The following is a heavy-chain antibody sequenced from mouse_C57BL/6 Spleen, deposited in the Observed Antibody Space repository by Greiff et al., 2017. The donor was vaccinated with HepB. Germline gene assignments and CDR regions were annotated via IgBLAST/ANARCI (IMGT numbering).Heavy chain of an antibody. V-gene: IGHV1-81*01. J-gene: IGHJ2*01. CDR2: IYPRSGNT. CDR3: ARFAVVAPYYFDY. CDR1: GYTFTSYG. Sequence: VKLMESGAELARPGASVKLSCKASGYTFTSYGISWVKQRTGQGLEWIGEIYPRSGNTYYNEKFKGKATLTADKSSSTAYMQLRSLTSEDSAVYFCARFAVVAPYYFDYWGQGTTLTVSS. D-gene: IGHD1-1*01.